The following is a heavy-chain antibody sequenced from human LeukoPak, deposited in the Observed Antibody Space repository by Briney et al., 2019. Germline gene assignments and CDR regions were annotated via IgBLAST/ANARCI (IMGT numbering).Heavy chain of an antibody. CDR2: IKSNTNGGTT. CDR1: GFSFSSAW. D-gene: IGHD7-27*01. CDR3: TTEYWGSNY. J-gene: IGHJ4*02. V-gene: IGHV3-15*07. Sequence: GGSLRLSCAGSGFSFSSAWKNWVRQAPGKGLEWVGLIKSNTNGGTTAYAAPVKGRFTISRDDSKNTLYLQMDSLKTEDTGVYYCTTEYWGSNYWGQGTLVTVSS.